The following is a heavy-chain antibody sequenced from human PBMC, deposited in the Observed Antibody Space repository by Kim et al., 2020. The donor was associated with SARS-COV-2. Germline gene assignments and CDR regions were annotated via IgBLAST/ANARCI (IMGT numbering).Heavy chain of an antibody. CDR2: VFHSGTT. J-gene: IGHJ5*01. V-gene: IGHV4-39*01. CDR1: GVPITNSSYF. D-gene: IGHD3-10*02. Sequence: SETLSLTCTVSGVPITNSSYFWGWIRQPPGKGLEWIGTVFHSGTTYYNPSLKSRVTLSVDTSSNQFSLMVPSVTAADTAVYYCARLTHTMFSFDW. CDR3: ARLTHTMFSFDW.